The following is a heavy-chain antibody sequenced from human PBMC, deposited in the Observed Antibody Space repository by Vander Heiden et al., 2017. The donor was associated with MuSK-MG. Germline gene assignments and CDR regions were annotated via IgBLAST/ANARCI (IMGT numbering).Heavy chain of an antibody. Sequence: EVQRVESGLGLVRPGGALRRSCAASAFTSRSYTMNWVRQAPGKGLEWVSAMSSSGSYIYYADSVKGRFTISRDNAKNSLYLQMNSLRAEDTAVYYCARAPTAMVEADAFDIWGQGTMVTVSS. CDR2: MSSSGSYI. V-gene: IGHV3-21*01. J-gene: IGHJ3*02. CDR3: ARAPTAMVEADAFDI. D-gene: IGHD5-18*01. CDR1: AFTSRSYT.